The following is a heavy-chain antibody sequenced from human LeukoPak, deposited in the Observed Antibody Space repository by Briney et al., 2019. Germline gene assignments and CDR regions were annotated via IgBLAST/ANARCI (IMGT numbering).Heavy chain of an antibody. J-gene: IGHJ3*02. Sequence: SETLSLTCTASGGSISSYYWSWIRQPPGKGLEWIGYIYYSGSTNYNPSLKSRVTISVDTSKNQFSLKLSSVTAADTAVYYCARGVLGYDSSGSDAFDIWGQGTMVTVSS. D-gene: IGHD3-22*01. CDR1: GGSISSYY. CDR2: IYYSGST. V-gene: IGHV4-59*01. CDR3: ARGVLGYDSSGSDAFDI.